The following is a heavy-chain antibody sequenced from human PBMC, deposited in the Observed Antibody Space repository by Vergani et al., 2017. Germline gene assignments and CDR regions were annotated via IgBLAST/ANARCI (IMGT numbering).Heavy chain of an antibody. CDR1: GFTFGDYY. J-gene: IGHJ1*01. Sequence: EVHLDESGGGLVQPGGSLRLSCAASGFTFGDYYMAWIRLAPGKGLDWVASIKRDGTETFYVDSVKGRFTISRDNAKITLYLQMNSLRDEDRGVYYCARISGGSAPYLHYWGQGTLVTVAS. V-gene: IGHV3-7*01. CDR3: ARISGGSAPYLHY. D-gene: IGHD2-15*01. CDR2: IKRDGTET.